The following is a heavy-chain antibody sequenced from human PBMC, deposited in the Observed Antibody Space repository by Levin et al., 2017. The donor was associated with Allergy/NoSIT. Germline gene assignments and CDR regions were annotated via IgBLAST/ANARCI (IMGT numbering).Heavy chain of an antibody. CDR1: GYTFTGYY. Sequence: ASVKVSCKASGYTFTGYYMHWVRQAPGQGLEWMGWINPNSGGTNYAQKFQGRVTMTRDTSISTAYMELSRLRSDDTAVYYCARDPPYSSSWYPVGYYYYYGMDVWGQGTTVTVSS. CDR3: ARDPPYSSSWYPVGYYYYYGMDV. CDR2: INPNSGGT. V-gene: IGHV1-2*02. D-gene: IGHD6-13*01. J-gene: IGHJ6*02.